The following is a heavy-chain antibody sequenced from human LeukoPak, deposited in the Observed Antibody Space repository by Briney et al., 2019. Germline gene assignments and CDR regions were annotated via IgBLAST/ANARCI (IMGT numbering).Heavy chain of an antibody. Sequence: ASMKVSCKTSGFTFTGHYMHWLRQAPGQGLEWMGWINANTGVTHYAVKFQGRVTITRDTSISTVYMDLSSLQSDDTAVYYCARAPYSSSWYRFDYWGQGTLVTVSS. CDR3: ARAPYSSSWYRFDY. CDR1: GFTFTGHY. J-gene: IGHJ4*02. D-gene: IGHD6-13*01. V-gene: IGHV1-2*02. CDR2: INANTGVT.